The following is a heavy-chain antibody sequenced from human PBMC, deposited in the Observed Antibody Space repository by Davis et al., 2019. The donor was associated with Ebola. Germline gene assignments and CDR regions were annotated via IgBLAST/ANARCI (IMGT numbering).Heavy chain of an antibody. CDR2: ITTSGGST. Sequence: GGSLRLSCAASGFTFSSYAMNWVRQAPGKGLEWVSCITTSGGSTYYVDSMKGRFTISRDNSKNTLYLQMNTLRAEDTALYYCAKSRGGNCYFSVDYWGHGTLATVSS. CDR1: GFTFSSYA. D-gene: IGHD2-21*01. J-gene: IGHJ4*01. CDR3: AKSRGGNCYFSVDY. V-gene: IGHV3-23*01.